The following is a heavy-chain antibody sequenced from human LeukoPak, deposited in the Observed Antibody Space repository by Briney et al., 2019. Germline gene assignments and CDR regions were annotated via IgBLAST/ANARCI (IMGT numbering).Heavy chain of an antibody. D-gene: IGHD3-16*01. V-gene: IGHV4-34*01. CDR1: GGSFSGYY. Sequence: SETLSLTCAVYGGSFSGYYWSWIRQPPGKGLEWIGEINHSGSTNYNPSLKSRVTISVDTSKNQFSLKLSSVTAADTAVYYCARGLPYYDYVWGSSYFDYWGQGTLVTVSS. CDR2: INHSGST. J-gene: IGHJ4*02. CDR3: ARGLPYYDYVWGSSYFDY.